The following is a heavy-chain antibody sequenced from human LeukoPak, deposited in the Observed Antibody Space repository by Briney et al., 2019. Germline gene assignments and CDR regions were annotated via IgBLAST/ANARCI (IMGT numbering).Heavy chain of an antibody. D-gene: IGHD4-17*01. CDR2: MNPNSGNT. J-gene: IGHJ6*03. CDR1: GYTFTSYD. CDR3: ARAHIAPRRRPAPYGGYYYYYMDV. Sequence: GASVKVSCKASGYTFTSYDINWVRQATGQGLEWMGWMNPNSGNTGYAQKFQGRVTMTRNTSISTAYMELSSLRSEDTAVYYCARAHIAPRRRPAPYGGYYYYYMDVWGKGTTVTISS. V-gene: IGHV1-8*01.